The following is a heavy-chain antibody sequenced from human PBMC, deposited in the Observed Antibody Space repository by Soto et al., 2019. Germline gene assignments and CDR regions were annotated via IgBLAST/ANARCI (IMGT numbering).Heavy chain of an antibody. Sequence: ASVKVSCKVSGYTLTELSMHWVRQAPGKGLEWMGGFDPEDGETIYAQKFQGRVTMTEDTSTDPAYMELSSLRSEDTAVYYCATRLTFYGGYVPHYWGQGTLVTVSS. CDR1: GYTLTELS. D-gene: IGHD5-12*01. CDR3: ATRLTFYGGYVPHY. V-gene: IGHV1-24*01. CDR2: FDPEDGET. J-gene: IGHJ4*02.